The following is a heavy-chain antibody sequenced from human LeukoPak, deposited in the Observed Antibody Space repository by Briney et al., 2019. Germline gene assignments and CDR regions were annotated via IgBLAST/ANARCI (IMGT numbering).Heavy chain of an antibody. CDR3: ARVGYYYGSGSSLYYFDY. Sequence: PSETLSLTCAVYGGSFSGYYWSWIRQPPGKGLEWIGEINHSGSTNYNPPLKSRVTISVDTSKNQFSLKLSSVTAADTAVYYCARVGYYYGSGSSLYYFDYWGQGTLVTVSS. D-gene: IGHD3-10*01. CDR2: INHSGST. J-gene: IGHJ4*02. CDR1: GGSFSGYY. V-gene: IGHV4-34*01.